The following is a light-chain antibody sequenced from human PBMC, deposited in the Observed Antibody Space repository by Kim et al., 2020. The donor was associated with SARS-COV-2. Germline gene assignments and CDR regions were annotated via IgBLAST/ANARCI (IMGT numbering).Light chain of an antibody. J-gene: IGKJ1*01. CDR2: GAS. Sequence: LSPGERATLFCRASQNVNSSNLAWYQQKLGQAPRLLISGASSRATGIPSRFSGSGSGTDFTLTISRLEPEDFAVYYCQQYGASRTFGQGTKVDI. V-gene: IGKV3-20*01. CDR3: QQYGASRT. CDR1: QNVNSSN.